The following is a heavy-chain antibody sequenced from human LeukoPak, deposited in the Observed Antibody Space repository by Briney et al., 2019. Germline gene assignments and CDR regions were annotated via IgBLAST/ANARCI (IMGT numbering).Heavy chain of an antibody. J-gene: IGHJ5*02. V-gene: IGHV4-61*01. CDR1: GGSVSSGSYY. CDR2: IYYSGST. D-gene: IGHD1-26*01. CDR3: ARDRKSGSYFGGWFDP. Sequence: PSETLSLTCTVSGGSVSSGSYYWSWIRQPPGKGLEWIGYIYYSGSTNYNPSLKSRVTISVGTSKNQFSLKLSSVTAADTAVYYCARDRKSGSYFGGWFDPWGQGTLVTVSS.